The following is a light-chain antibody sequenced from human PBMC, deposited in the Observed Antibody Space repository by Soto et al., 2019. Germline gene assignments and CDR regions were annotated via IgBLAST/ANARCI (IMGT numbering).Light chain of an antibody. V-gene: IGLV1-40*01. CDR1: SSNIGAGYD. J-gene: IGLJ2*01. CDR2: TNY. CDR3: QSYDRSVRVV. Sequence: QSVLTQPPSVSGAPGQRVTISCTGSSSNIGAGYDVHWYQQLPGTAPKLLIYTNYNRPSGVPDRFSGAKSGTSAPLAITGLKTEEEGDYCGQSYDRSVRVVFGGGTKLTVL.